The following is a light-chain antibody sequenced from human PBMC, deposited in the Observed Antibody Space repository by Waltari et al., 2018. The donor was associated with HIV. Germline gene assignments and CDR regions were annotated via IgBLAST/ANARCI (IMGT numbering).Light chain of an antibody. CDR3: QVWDGRGDPVI. Sequence: LTQPASVSVAPGQTARITCGGNNIAATKSVHWYRLNPGQAPVVVIYDDRDRPSGIPDRFSGSSSGDTATLTISRAEAGDEADYYCQVWDGRGDPVIFGGGTKLAVV. CDR2: DDR. J-gene: IGLJ2*01. V-gene: IGLV3-21*02. CDR1: NIAATKS.